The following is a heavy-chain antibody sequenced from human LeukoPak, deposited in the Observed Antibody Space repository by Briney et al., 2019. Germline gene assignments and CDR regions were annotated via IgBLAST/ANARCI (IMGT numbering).Heavy chain of an antibody. J-gene: IGHJ4*02. CDR3: ARQIPGQQLGFDY. D-gene: IGHD6-13*01. V-gene: IGHV4-39*01. Sequence: SETLSLTCTVSGGSISSSSYYWGWIRQPPGKGLEWIGSIYYSGSTYYNPSLKSRVTISVDTSKNQCSLKLSSVTAADTAVYYWARQIPGQQLGFDYWGQGTLVTVSS. CDR1: GGSISSSSYY. CDR2: IYYSGST.